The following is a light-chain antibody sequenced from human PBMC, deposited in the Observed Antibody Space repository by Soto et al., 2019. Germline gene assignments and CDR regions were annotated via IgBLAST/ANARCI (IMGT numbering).Light chain of an antibody. CDR2: EVS. Sequence: QSALTQPASVSGSPGQSITISCNGTSSDVGAYDFVSWYQQHPGKVPKLMIFEVSHRPSGVSHRFSGSKSDNMASLTISGLQAEDEADYYCSAYTTSSALVVFGGGTKVTVL. J-gene: IGLJ2*01. CDR3: SAYTTSSALVV. V-gene: IGLV2-14*01. CDR1: SSDVGAYDF.